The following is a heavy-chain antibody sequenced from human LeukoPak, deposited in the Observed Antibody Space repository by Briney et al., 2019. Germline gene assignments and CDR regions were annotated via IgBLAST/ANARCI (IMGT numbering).Heavy chain of an antibody. CDR3: ARQYCSGGSCSEGWFDP. D-gene: IGHD2-15*01. Sequence: SVTVSCKASGGTFSSYAISWVRQAPGQGLEWMGGIIPIFGTANYAQKFQGRVTITADESTSTAYMELSSLRSEDTAVYYCARQYCSGGSCSEGWFDPWGQGTLVTVSS. V-gene: IGHV1-69*01. CDR2: IIPIFGTA. J-gene: IGHJ5*02. CDR1: GGTFSSYA.